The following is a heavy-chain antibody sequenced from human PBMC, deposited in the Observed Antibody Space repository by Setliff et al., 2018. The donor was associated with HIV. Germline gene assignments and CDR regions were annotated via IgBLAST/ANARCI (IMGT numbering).Heavy chain of an antibody. CDR1: GLTFSNTW. V-gene: IGHV3-7*03. CDR2: IKGDGSDQ. Sequence: PGESLKISCVASGLTFSNTWMSWVRQAPGKGLEWVANIKGDGSDQYYMDSVRGRFIISRDNAKKSVYLQMSRLRAEDTAVYYCATDGSAFDRWGQGTLVTVSS. CDR3: ATDGSAFDR. D-gene: IGHD3-10*01. J-gene: IGHJ4*02.